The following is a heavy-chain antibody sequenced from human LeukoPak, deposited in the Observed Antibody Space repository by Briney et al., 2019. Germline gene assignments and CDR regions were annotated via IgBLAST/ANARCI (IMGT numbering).Heavy chain of an antibody. CDR2: IYHSGTT. D-gene: IGHD6-13*01. CDR3: ARDQSSTWYWFDP. V-gene: IGHV4-30-2*01. J-gene: IGHJ5*02. Sequence: PSETLSLTCAVSGGSISSGGYSWNWVRQPPGKGLEWIGYIYHSGTTYYNPSLKSRVTISVDRSKNQFSLKLSSVTAADTAVYYWARDQSSTWYWFDPWGQGTLVTVSS. CDR1: GGSISSGGYS.